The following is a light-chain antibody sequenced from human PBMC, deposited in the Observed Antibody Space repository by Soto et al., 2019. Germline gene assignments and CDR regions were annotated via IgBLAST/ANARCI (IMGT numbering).Light chain of an antibody. V-gene: IGKV3-20*01. CDR1: QSVSSSF. CDR3: HQYDRSPWT. J-gene: IGKJ1*01. Sequence: EIVLTQSPGTLSLSPGERATLSCRASQSVSSSFLAWYQQKPGQAPRLLIYGASSRATGIPDRFSGSGSGTDFPLTISRLEPEDFAVYYCHQYDRSPWTFGQGTRVEIK. CDR2: GAS.